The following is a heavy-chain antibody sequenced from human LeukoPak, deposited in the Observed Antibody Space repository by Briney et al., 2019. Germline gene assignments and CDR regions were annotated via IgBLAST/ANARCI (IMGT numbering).Heavy chain of an antibody. CDR1: GFTFSSYS. Sequence: RGSLRLSCAASGFTFSSYSMTWVRQAPGKGLEWVSSISSSSSYIYYADSMKGRFTISRDNAKNSLYLQMNSLRAEDTAVYYCAAGVVAADYYYYYYMDAWGKGTTVTVSS. D-gene: IGHD2-15*01. J-gene: IGHJ6*03. V-gene: IGHV3-21*01. CDR3: AAGVVAADYYYYYYMDA. CDR2: ISSSSSYI.